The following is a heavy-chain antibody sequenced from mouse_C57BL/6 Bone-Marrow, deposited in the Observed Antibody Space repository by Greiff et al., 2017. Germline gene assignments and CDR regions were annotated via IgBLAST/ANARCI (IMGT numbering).Heavy chain of an antibody. D-gene: IGHD2-10*01. CDR3: ARGSYYGNYVIAY. Sequence: DVQLQESGPGMVKPSQSLSLTCTVTGYSITSGYDWHWIRHFPGNKLEWMGYISYSGSTNYNPSLKSRISITHDTSKNHFFLKLNSVTTEDTATYYCARGSYYGNYVIAYWCQGILVTVSA. J-gene: IGHJ3*01. CDR1: GYSITSGYD. CDR2: ISYSGST. V-gene: IGHV3-1*01.